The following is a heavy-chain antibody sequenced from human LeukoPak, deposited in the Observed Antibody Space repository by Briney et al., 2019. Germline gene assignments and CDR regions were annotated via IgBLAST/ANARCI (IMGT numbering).Heavy chain of an antibody. Sequence: GGSLKLSCAASGFTFNGHYMTWIRKAPGKGLEWVSYIDPSGSATSYADSVKGRFSMSRDNTMNSLYLQMNSLRADDTAVYYCARGHYGLDSWGQGTLVTVSS. CDR3: ARGHYGLDS. V-gene: IGHV3-11*01. CDR1: GFTFNGHY. J-gene: IGHJ4*02. CDR2: IDPSGSAT. D-gene: IGHD4-17*01.